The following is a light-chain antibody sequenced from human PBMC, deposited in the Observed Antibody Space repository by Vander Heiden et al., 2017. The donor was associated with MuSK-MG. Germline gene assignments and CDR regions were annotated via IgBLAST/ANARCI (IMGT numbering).Light chain of an antibody. Sequence: DIQMTQSPSSVSASVGDRVTITCRATQAISSWLAWYQQKPGKAPKVLIYAATNLQSGVRSRFSGSGSGTAFTLTISSLQPQDFATYSCQQAHSLPSTFGQGTKVEIK. J-gene: IGKJ1*01. CDR3: QQAHSLPST. CDR2: AAT. V-gene: IGKV1-12*01. CDR1: QAISSW.